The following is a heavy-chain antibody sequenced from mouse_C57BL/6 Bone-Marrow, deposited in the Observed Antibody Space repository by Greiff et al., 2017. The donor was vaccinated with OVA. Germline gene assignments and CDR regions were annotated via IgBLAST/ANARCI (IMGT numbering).Heavy chain of an antibody. CDR2: INPYNGDT. CDR3: ARSQRTRYFDV. J-gene: IGHJ1*03. CDR1: GYSFTGYF. V-gene: IGHV1-20*01. Sequence: VQLQQSGPELVKPGDSVKISCKASGYSFTGYFMNWVMQSHGKSLEWIGRINPYNGDTFYNQKFKGKATLTVDKSSSTAHMELRSLTSEDAAVYYCARSQRTRYFDVWGTGTTVTVSS.